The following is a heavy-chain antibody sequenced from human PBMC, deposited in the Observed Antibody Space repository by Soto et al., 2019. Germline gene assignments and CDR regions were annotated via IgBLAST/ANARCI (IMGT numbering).Heavy chain of an antibody. CDR3: ARAPHYYDSSGYSQITFDY. CDR2: IYSGGST. J-gene: IGHJ4*02. V-gene: IGHV3-53*01. CDR1: GFTVSSNY. Sequence: EVQLVESGGGLIQPGGSLRLSCAASGFTVSSNYMSWVRQAPGKGLEWVSVIYSGGSTYYADSVKGRFTISRDNSKNTLYLQINRLRAEDTAVYYCARAPHYYDSSGYSQITFDYWGQGTLVTVSS. D-gene: IGHD3-22*01.